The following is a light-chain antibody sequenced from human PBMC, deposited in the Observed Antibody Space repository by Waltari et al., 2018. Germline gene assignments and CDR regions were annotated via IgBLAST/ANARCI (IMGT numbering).Light chain of an antibody. CDR1: QSVSSSH. Sequence: EIVLTQSPGTLSLSPGERATLSCRASQSVSSSHLAWYQQKPAQAPRLLIYCASSRATGIPDRFSGSGSGTDFTLTISRLEPEDFAVYYCQQYGSSPPSLTFGGGTKVEIK. CDR2: CAS. J-gene: IGKJ4*01. V-gene: IGKV3-20*01. CDR3: QQYGSSPPSLT.